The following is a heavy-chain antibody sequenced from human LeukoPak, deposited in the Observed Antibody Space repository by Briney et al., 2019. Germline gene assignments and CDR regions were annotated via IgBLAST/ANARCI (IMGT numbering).Heavy chain of an antibody. J-gene: IGHJ3*02. CDR3: AKRGYDYVWGSYYHDAFDI. V-gene: IGHV3-30*02. CDR1: GFTFSSYG. Sequence: GGSLRLSCAASGFTFSSYGMHWVRQAPGKGLEWVAFIRYDGSNKYYADSVKGRFTISRDNSKNTLYLQMNSLRAEDTAVYYCAKRGYDYVWGSYYHDAFDIWGQGTMVTVSS. D-gene: IGHD3-16*01. CDR2: IRYDGSNK.